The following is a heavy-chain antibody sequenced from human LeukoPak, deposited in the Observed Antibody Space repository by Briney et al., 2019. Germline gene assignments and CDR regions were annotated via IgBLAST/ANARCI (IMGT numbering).Heavy chain of an antibody. CDR1: GFTFSSYW. CDR2: IKQDGSEK. D-gene: IGHD1-26*01. CDR3: ARDLVGATTNY. V-gene: IGHV3-7*01. J-gene: IGHJ4*02. Sequence: GGSLRLSCAASGFTFSSYWMSWVRQAPGKGLGWVANIKQDGSEKYYVDSVKGRFTISRDNAKNSLYLQMNSLRAEDTAVYYCARDLVGATTNYWGQGTLVTVSS.